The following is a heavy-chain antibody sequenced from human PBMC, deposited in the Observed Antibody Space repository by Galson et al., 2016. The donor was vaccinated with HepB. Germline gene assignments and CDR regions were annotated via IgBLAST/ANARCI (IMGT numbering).Heavy chain of an antibody. CDR3: ARSIMMTFGGVIDDYYYYYGMDV. D-gene: IGHD3-16*02. Sequence: SLRLSCAVSGFTFSSYSMNWVRQAPGKGLEWVSYISGTSSNIYYADSVKGRFTISRDNGKNSLYLQMNSLRDEDTAVYYCARSIMMTFGGVIDDYYYYYGMDVWGQGTTVTVSS. CDR2: ISGTSSNI. V-gene: IGHV3-48*02. CDR1: GFTFSSYS. J-gene: IGHJ6*02.